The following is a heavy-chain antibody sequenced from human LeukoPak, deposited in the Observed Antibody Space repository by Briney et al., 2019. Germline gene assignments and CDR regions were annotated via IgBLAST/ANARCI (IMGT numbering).Heavy chain of an antibody. D-gene: IGHD2-15*01. CDR2: IYYSGST. J-gene: IGHJ5*02. Sequence: SETLSLTCTVSGGSISSSSYYWGWIRQPPGKGLEWIGSIYYSGSTYYNPSLKSRVTISVDTSKNQFSLKLSSATAADTAVYYCARAPQRMDWFDPWGQGTLVTVSS. V-gene: IGHV4-39*07. CDR1: GGSISSSSYY. CDR3: ARAPQRMDWFDP.